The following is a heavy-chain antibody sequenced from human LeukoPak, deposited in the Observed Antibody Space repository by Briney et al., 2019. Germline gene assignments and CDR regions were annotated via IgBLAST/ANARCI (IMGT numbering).Heavy chain of an antibody. CDR2: IIPILGIA. J-gene: IGHJ4*02. Sequence: SVKVSCKASGYTFTGYYMHWVRQAPGQGLEWMGRIIPILGIANYAQKFQGRVTITADKSTSTAYMELSSLRSEDTAVYYCARDSGNDSSDYWGQGTLVTVSS. V-gene: IGHV1-69*04. CDR3: ARDSGNDSSDY. D-gene: IGHD3-22*01. CDR1: GYTFTGYY.